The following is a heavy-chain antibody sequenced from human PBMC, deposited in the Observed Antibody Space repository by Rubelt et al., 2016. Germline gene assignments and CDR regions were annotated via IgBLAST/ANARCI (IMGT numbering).Heavy chain of an antibody. V-gene: IGHV4-34*01. D-gene: IGHD6-25*01. Sequence: QVQLQQWGAGLLKPSETLSLTCAVYGGSFSGYYWTWIRQPPGKGLEWIGEINQSGTTNYNQSLNSRVTISVDTSKNQFSRKLRSVTAADTAVYYCARVRSSATMAPYYFDYWGQGTLVTVSS. CDR1: GGSFSGYY. CDR2: INQSGTT. J-gene: IGHJ4*02. CDR3: ARVRSSATMAPYYFDY.